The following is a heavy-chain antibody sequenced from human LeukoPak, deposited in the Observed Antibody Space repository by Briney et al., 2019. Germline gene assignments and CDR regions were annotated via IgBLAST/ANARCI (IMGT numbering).Heavy chain of an antibody. V-gene: IGHV4-59*01. CDR1: GGSITSYY. J-gene: IGHJ5*02. Sequence: SETLSLTCTVSGGSITSYYWSWIRQPPGKGLEWIGYIYYSGSTNYNPSLKSRVTISVDTSKNQFSLKLSSVTAADTAVYYCARTNTAPNWFDPWGQGTLVTVSS. D-gene: IGHD2-21*02. CDR3: ARTNTAPNWFDP. CDR2: IYYSGST.